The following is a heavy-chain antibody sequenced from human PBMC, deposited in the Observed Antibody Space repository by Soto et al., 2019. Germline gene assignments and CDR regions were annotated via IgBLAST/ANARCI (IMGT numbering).Heavy chain of an antibody. CDR2: IYYSGST. J-gene: IGHJ5*02. Sequence: SETLSLTCTVSGGSVSSGSYYWSWIRQPPGKGLEWIGYIYYSGSTNYNPSLKSRVTISVDTYKNQFSLKLSSVTAADTAVYYCASSLGYCSGGSCYEFWFDPWGQGTLVTVSS. CDR3: ASSLGYCSGGSCYEFWFDP. V-gene: IGHV4-61*01. D-gene: IGHD2-15*01. CDR1: GGSVSSGSYY.